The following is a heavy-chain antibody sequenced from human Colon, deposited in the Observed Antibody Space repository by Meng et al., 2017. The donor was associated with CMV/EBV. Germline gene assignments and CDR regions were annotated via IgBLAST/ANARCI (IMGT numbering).Heavy chain of an antibody. CDR1: GFTFASHT. CDR2: ISSRKSHI. D-gene: IGHD4-17*01. V-gene: IGHV3-21*01. J-gene: IGHJ4*02. CDR3: ARVEGSVTSPLDY. Sequence: GESLKISCAASGFTFASHTMTWVRQAPGKGLEWVSSISSRKSHIYYADSVKGRFTISSDDAQNSLSLQMNSLRAEDSAVYYCARVEGSVTSPLDYWGQGTLVTVSS.